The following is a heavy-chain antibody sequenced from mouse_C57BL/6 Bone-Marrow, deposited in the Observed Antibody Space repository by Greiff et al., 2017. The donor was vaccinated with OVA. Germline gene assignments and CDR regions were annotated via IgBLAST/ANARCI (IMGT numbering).Heavy chain of an antibody. D-gene: IGHD2-1*01. CDR3: ARGGNYVYYAMDY. CDR2: INYDGSST. V-gene: IGHV5-16*01. Sequence: EVQVVESEGGLVQPGSSMKLSCTASGFTFSDYYMAWVRQVPEKGLEWVANINYDGSSTYYLDSLKSRFIISRDNAKNILYLQMSSLKSEDTATYYCARGGNYVYYAMDYWGQGTSVTVSS. J-gene: IGHJ4*01. CDR1: GFTFSDYY.